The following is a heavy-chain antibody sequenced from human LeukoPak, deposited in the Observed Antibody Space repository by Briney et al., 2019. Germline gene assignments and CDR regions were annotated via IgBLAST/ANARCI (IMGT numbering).Heavy chain of an antibody. Sequence: SVEVSCKASGGTFSSYAISWVRQAPGQGLEWMGRIIPILGIANYAQKFQGRVTITADKSTSTAYMELSSLRSEDTAVYYCARVTIFGEKNWFDPWGQGTLVTVSS. J-gene: IGHJ5*02. D-gene: IGHD3-3*01. V-gene: IGHV1-69*04. CDR1: GGTFSSYA. CDR2: IIPILGIA. CDR3: ARVTIFGEKNWFDP.